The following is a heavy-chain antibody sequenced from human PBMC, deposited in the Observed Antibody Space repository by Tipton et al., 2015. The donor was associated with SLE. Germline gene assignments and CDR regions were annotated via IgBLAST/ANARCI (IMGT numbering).Heavy chain of an antibody. CDR2: IYYSGST. CDR3: GRSSRGYSVNLDY. J-gene: IGHJ4*02. V-gene: IGHV4-59*01. Sequence: TLSLTCTVSSGSISLNYWSWIRQPPGKGLEWIGYIYYSGSTTYNPSLKSRVTISVDTSKNQFSLKLSSVTAADTAIYYCGRSSRGYSVNLDYLGQGILVTVSS. CDR1: SGSISLNY. D-gene: IGHD4-23*01.